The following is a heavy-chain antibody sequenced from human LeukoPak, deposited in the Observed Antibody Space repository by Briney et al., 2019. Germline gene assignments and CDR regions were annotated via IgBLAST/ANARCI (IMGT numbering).Heavy chain of an antibody. Sequence: GGSLRLSCAASGFTFSSYSMNGVRQAPGKGLEWVSSINSSSSYIYYADSVKGRFTISRDNAKNSLYLQMNSLRAEDTAVYYCARDLGHYYDSSGYPYWGQGTLVTVSS. CDR3: ARDLGHYYDSSGYPY. D-gene: IGHD3-22*01. CDR1: GFTFSSYS. V-gene: IGHV3-21*01. CDR2: INSSSSYI. J-gene: IGHJ4*02.